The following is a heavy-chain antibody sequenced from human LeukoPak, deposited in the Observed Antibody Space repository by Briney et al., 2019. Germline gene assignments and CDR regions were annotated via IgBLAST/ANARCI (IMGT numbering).Heavy chain of an antibody. CDR3: AKGVRYQLLLGYYGMDV. CDR1: GFTFSSYG. D-gene: IGHD2-2*01. Sequence: GGSLRLSCAASGFTFSSYGMHWVRQAPGKGLEWVAFIRYDGSNKYYADSVKGRFTVSRDNSKNTLYLQMNSLRAEDTAVYYCAKGVRYQLLLGYYGMDVWGQGTTVTVSS. CDR2: IRYDGSNK. V-gene: IGHV3-30*02. J-gene: IGHJ6*02.